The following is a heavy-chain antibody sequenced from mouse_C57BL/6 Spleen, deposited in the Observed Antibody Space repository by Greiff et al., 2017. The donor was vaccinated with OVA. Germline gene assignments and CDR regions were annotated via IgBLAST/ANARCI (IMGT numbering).Heavy chain of an antibody. V-gene: IGHV5-6*01. Sequence: EVQGVESGGDLVKPGGSLKLSCAASGFTFSSYGMSWVRQTPDKRLEWVATISSGGSYTYYPDSVKGRFTISRDNAKNTLYLQMSSLKSEDTAMYYCARGGTTVKFDYWGQGTTLTVSS. CDR2: ISSGGSYT. J-gene: IGHJ2*01. CDR3: ARGGTTVKFDY. CDR1: GFTFSSYG. D-gene: IGHD1-1*01.